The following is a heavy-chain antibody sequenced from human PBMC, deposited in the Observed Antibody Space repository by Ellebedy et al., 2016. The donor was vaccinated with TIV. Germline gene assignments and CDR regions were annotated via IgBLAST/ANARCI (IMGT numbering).Heavy chain of an antibody. J-gene: IGHJ6*02. Sequence: ASVKVSCKTSGYVFTAYYIHWVRQAPGQGLEWMGWINPDSGGTNLPQKFQGRVTMTRDTSVNTAYMELSRLESADTAVYYCARVRRGSSGMDVWGQGTTVTVSS. D-gene: IGHD6-13*01. CDR1: GYVFTAYY. V-gene: IGHV1-2*02. CDR3: ARVRRGSSGMDV. CDR2: INPDSGGT.